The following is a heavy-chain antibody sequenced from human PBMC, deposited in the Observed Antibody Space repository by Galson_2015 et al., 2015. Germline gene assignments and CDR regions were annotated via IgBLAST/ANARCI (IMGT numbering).Heavy chain of an antibody. CDR1: GFTFSSNW. J-gene: IGHJ3*02. V-gene: IGHV3-7*03. CDR3: ARNLGYFAIDI. Sequence: SLRLSCAASGFTFSSNWMDWVRQAPGKGLEWVANIKEDGSGKYYVDSVKGRFTISRDNAKNSLYLQMNSLRAEDTAVYYCARNLGYFAIDIWGQGTMVTVSS. CDR2: IKEDGSGK. D-gene: IGHD3-22*01.